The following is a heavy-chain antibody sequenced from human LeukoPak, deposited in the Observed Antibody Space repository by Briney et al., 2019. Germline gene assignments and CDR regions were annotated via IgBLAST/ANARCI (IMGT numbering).Heavy chain of an antibody. J-gene: IGHJ4*02. Sequence: ASVKVSCKASGYTFTSNYMHWVRQAPGQGLKWMAIINPSGGSTSYAQKFQGRVTMTRDTSTSTVYMELSSLRSEDTAVYYCARDPRPSYDSSDYYYPGDYWGQGTLVTVSS. V-gene: IGHV1-46*01. CDR3: ARDPRPSYDSSDYYYPGDY. CDR1: GYTFTSNY. D-gene: IGHD3-22*01. CDR2: INPSGGST.